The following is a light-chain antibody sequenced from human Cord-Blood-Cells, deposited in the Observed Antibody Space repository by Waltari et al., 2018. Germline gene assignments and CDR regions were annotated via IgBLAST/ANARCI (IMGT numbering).Light chain of an antibody. CDR1: QGISSY. V-gene: IGKV1-8*01. Sequence: AIRMTQSPSSCSACTGERVTITCRASQGISSYLAWYQQKPGKAPKLLIYAASTLQSGVPSRFSGSGSGTDFTLTISCLQSEDFATYYCQQYYSYPRTFGGGTKVEIK. J-gene: IGKJ4*01. CDR2: AAS. CDR3: QQYYSYPRT.